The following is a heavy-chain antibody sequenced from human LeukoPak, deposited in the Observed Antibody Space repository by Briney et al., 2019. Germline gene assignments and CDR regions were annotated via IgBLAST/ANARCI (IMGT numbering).Heavy chain of an antibody. J-gene: IGHJ3*02. CDR3: ARGKTYYDISKDAFDI. Sequence: SETLSLTCTVSSGSISSYYWSWIRQPPGKGLEWIGYIYYSGSTNYNPSLKIRVTISVDTSKNQFSLKLSSVTAADTAVYYCARGKTYYDISKDAFDIWGQGTMVTVSS. CDR2: IYYSGST. CDR1: SGSISSYY. D-gene: IGHD3-22*01. V-gene: IGHV4-59*01.